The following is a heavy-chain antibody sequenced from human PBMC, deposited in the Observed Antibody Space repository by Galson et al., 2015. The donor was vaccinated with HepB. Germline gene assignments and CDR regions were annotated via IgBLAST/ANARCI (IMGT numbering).Heavy chain of an antibody. CDR1: GFTFSSYG. CDR2: IWYDGSNK. D-gene: IGHD3-22*01. J-gene: IGHJ4*02. V-gene: IGHV3-33*01. Sequence: SLRLSCAASGFTFSSYGMHWVRQAPGKGLEWVAVIWYDGSNKYYADSVKGRFTIFRDNSKNTLYLQMNSLRAEDTAVYYCARGATDYYDSSGYFDYWGQGTLVTVSS. CDR3: ARGATDYYDSSGYFDY.